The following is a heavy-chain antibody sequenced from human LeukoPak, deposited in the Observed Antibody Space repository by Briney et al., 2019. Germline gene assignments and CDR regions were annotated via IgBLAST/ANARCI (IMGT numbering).Heavy chain of an antibody. J-gene: IGHJ6*03. CDR3: ARDHRHEIHYYYMDV. D-gene: IGHD1-14*01. CDR2: LLYDGNTK. Sequence: GVSLRLSCAASGFSLSNYGMRWVRQAPGKGLEWVAALLYDGNTKHYADSVKGRFTISRDISKNTFYLQMNSLTAEDTAIYYCARDHRHEIHYYYMDVWGKGTTVAVSS. V-gene: IGHV3-33*01. CDR1: GFSLSNYG.